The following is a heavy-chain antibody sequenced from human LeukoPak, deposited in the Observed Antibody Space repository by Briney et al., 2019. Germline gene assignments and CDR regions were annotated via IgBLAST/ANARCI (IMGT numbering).Heavy chain of an antibody. Sequence: PGGSLRLSCAASGFTFSNAWMSWVRQAPGTGLEWVASIKQDGSEKSYVDSVKGRFTISRDNAKNSLYLQMNSLRAEDTAVYYCARGGYQLLWYWGQGTLVTVSS. V-gene: IGHV3-7*04. CDR3: ARGGYQLLWY. CDR1: GFTFSNAW. J-gene: IGHJ4*02. CDR2: IKQDGSEK. D-gene: IGHD2-2*01.